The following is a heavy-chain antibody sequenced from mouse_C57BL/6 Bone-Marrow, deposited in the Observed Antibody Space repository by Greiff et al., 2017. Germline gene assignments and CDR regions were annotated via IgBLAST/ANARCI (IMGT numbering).Heavy chain of an antibody. Sequence: DVKLVESGGDLVKPGGSLKLSCAASGFTFSSYGMSWVRQTPDKRLEWVATISSGGSYTYYPDSVKGRFTISRDNAKNTLYLQMSSLKSVDTAMYYCARGGLRAAWFAYWGQGTLVTVSA. CDR3: ARGGLRAAWFAY. J-gene: IGHJ3*01. CDR2: ISSGGSYT. D-gene: IGHD1-1*01. CDR1: GFTFSSYG. V-gene: IGHV5-6*02.